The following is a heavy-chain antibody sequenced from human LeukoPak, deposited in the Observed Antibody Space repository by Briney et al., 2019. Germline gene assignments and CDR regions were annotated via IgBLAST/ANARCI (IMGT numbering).Heavy chain of an antibody. CDR2: ISGSGGST. V-gene: IGHV3-23*01. D-gene: IGHD3-10*01. CDR3: AKGAYGSGTVGNWFDP. Sequence: PGGSLRLSCAASGFTFSSYAMSWVRQAPGKGLEWVSAISGSGGSTYYADSVKGRFTISRDNSKNTLYLQMNSLRAEDTAVYYCAKGAYGSGTVGNWFDPWGQGTLVTVSS. J-gene: IGHJ5*02. CDR1: GFTFSSYA.